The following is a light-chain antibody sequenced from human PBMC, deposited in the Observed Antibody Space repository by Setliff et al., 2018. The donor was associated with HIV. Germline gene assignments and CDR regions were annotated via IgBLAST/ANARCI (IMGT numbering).Light chain of an antibody. V-gene: IGLV2-11*01. J-gene: IGLJ2*01. CDR3: CSYAGSYTSL. CDR2: NVI. CDR1: SRDLGVSDY. Sequence: QSALTQPASVSGSPGQSITISCTGTSRDLGVSDYVSWYQQNPGKAPKLIIYNVIKRPSGVPDRFSGSKSGNTASLTISGLQAEDEADYYCCSYAGSYTSLFGGGTKVTVL.